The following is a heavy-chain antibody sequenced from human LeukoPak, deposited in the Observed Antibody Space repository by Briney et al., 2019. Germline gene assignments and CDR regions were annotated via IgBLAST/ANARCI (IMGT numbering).Heavy chain of an antibody. V-gene: IGHV4-34*01. Sequence: SETLSLTYAVYGGSFSGYYWSWIRQPPGKGLEWIGEINHSGCTNYNPSLKSRVTISVDTSKNQFSLKLSSVTAADTAVYYCARVPKGYCSSTSCYNRYYYGMDVWGKGTTVTVSS. J-gene: IGHJ6*04. CDR1: GGSFSGYY. D-gene: IGHD2-2*02. CDR2: INHSGCT. CDR3: ARVPKGYCSSTSCYNRYYYGMDV.